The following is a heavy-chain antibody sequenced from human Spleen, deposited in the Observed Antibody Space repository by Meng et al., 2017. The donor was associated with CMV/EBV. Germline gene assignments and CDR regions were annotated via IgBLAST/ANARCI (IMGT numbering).Heavy chain of an antibody. CDR2: LYPNSGAT. Sequence: KVYCKASGYHFTAYYIHWVRQAPGQGLEWMGWLYPNSGATLYAQKFQGRVTVTRDLSISTAYMDLSRLTLDDTALYYCVRGDNWFDSWGQGTLVTVSS. CDR3: VRGDNWFDS. V-gene: IGHV1-2*02. CDR1: GYHFTAYY. J-gene: IGHJ5*01.